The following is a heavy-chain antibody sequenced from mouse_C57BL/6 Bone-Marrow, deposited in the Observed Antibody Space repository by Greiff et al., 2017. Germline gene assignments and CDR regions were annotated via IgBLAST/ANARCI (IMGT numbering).Heavy chain of an antibody. V-gene: IGHV14-4*01. J-gene: IGHJ2*01. D-gene: IGHD2-5*01. CDR2: IDPENGDT. CDR3: THYYSNPDY. Sequence: QLQQSGAELVRPGASVKLSCTASGFNIKDDYMHWVKQRPEQGLEWIGWIDPENGDTEYASKFQGKATITAAPSSNTAYRQLSSLTSEDTAVYYCTHYYSNPDYWGQGTTLTVSS. CDR1: GFNIKDDY.